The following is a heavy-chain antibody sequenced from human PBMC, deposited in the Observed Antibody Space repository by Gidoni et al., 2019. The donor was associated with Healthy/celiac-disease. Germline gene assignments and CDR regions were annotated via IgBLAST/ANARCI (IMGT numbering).Heavy chain of an antibody. D-gene: IGHD6-19*01. V-gene: IGHV4-34*01. CDR2: INHSGST. CDR3: ARGVAGYYFDY. J-gene: IGHJ4*02. Sequence: QVQLQQWGAGLLKLSATLSLTCAVHGGSFSGYYWSWIRQPPGKGLEWIGAINHSGSTNYNPYRKSRVTIAEDTSKNQFSMKRSSVTAADTAVYYCARGVAGYYFDYWGQGTLVTVSS. CDR1: GGSFSGYY.